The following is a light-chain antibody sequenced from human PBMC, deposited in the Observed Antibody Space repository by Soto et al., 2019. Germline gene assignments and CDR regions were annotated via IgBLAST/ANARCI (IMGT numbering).Light chain of an antibody. CDR3: RSYTSSRTLEV. Sequence: QSALTQPASVSGSPGQSITISCTGTSSDVGGYNYVSWYQQHPGKAPKLIIYDASNRPSGVSNRFSGSKSGTTASLAISGLQADDEGDYYCRSYTSSRTLEVFGTGTKVTVL. J-gene: IGLJ1*01. CDR2: DAS. V-gene: IGLV2-14*01. CDR1: SSDVGGYNY.